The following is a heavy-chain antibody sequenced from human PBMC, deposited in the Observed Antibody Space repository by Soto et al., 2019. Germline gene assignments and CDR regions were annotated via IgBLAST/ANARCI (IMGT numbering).Heavy chain of an antibody. CDR1: GGSFSGYQ. J-gene: IGHJ6*03. CDR3: ARGLILWFGEFSRRGGYYYYMDV. Sequence: QVQLQQWGAGLLKPSETLSLTCAVYGGSFSGYQWTWIRQTPGKRLEWIGEINDSGNINYNPSLKSRVNIVVDTDKKQIYLKLSSVTAADTAVYYCARGLILWFGEFSRRGGYYYYMDVWGKGTTVTVSS. CDR2: INDSGNI. V-gene: IGHV4-34*01. D-gene: IGHD3-10*01.